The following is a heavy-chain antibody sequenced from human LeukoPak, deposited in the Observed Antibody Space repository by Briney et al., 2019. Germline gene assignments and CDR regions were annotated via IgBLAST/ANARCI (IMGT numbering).Heavy chain of an antibody. Sequence: SETLSLTCAVYGGSFSGYYWSWIRQPPGKGLEWIGEINHSGSTNYNPSLKSRVTISVDTSKNQFSLRLSSVNAADTAVYYCAKSNGYDLVDIWGQGTMVTVSS. V-gene: IGHV4-34*01. D-gene: IGHD3/OR15-3a*01. CDR2: INHSGST. J-gene: IGHJ3*02. CDR3: AKSNGYDLVDI. CDR1: GGSFSGYY.